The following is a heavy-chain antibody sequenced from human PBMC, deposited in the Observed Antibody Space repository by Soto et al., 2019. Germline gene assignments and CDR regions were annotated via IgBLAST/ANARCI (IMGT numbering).Heavy chain of an antibody. J-gene: IGHJ4*02. Sequence: QVQLVQSGAEVKKPGASVTVSCKASGYTFTSYYMHWVRQAPGQGLEWMGIINPSAGSTSYAQKFQGRVTMTRDSSTSTVYMELSSLRSEDTAVYCCARGGGSYAHDCWGQGTLVTVSS. CDR2: INPSAGST. CDR1: GYTFTSYY. CDR3: ARGGGSYAHDC. D-gene: IGHD2-2*01. V-gene: IGHV1-46*01.